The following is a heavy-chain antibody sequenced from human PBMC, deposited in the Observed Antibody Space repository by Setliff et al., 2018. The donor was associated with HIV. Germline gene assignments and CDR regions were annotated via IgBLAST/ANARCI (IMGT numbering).Heavy chain of an antibody. V-gene: IGHV4-61*05. Sequence: SETLSLTCTVSGGSISSSSYYWGWIRQPPGKGLEWIGYIYYSGSSIYNPSLKSRVTISVDTSKKQFSLNLTSVTAADTAVYYCARGPPAEDYYYYMDVWDKGTTVTVSS. J-gene: IGHJ6*03. CDR3: ARGPPAEDYYYYMDV. CDR2: IYYSGSS. CDR1: GGSISSSSYY.